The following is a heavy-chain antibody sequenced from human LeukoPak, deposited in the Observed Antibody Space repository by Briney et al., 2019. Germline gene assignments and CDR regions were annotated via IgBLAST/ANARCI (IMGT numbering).Heavy chain of an antibody. CDR2: IAHDGSID. D-gene: IGHD6-19*01. V-gene: IGHV3-30*18. Sequence: GGSLRLSCAASGFTFSSYGMHWLRQAPGKGLDWVAVIAHDGSIDYYADSVKGRFTISRDNAKNTLYLQMNSLRTEDTAMFYCAKEAIAVAGPNYFDYWGQGTPVTVSS. CDR3: AKEAIAVAGPNYFDY. J-gene: IGHJ4*02. CDR1: GFTFSSYG.